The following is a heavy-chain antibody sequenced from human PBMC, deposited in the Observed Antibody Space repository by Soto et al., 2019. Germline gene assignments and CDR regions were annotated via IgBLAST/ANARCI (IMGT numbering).Heavy chain of an antibody. CDR1: SCSISSSNW. D-gene: IGHD6-19*01. CDR3: AGGITVAGPSRDGFDI. CDR2: IYHSGST. Sequence: SETLSLTCAFSSCSISSSNWLSWVRQPPGKGLEWIGEIYHSGSTNYNPSLKSRVTISVDKSTNQFSLKLSSVTAADTAVYYCAGGITVAGPSRDGFDIWGQGTMVTVSS. V-gene: IGHV4-4*02. J-gene: IGHJ3*02.